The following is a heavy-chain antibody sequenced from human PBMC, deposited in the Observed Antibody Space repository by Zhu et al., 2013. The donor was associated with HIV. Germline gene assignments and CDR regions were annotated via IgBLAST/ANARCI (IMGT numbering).Heavy chain of an antibody. V-gene: IGHV1-2*02. Sequence: QVQLVQSGPEVKKPGASVKVSCKASGYIFSSYYIHWVRQAPGQGLEWMGWINPNAGGTMYPEKFQGRVTMTRDTPSNVAYMELSSLRYDDTAVYFCARDRSNSGSRGDYWGQGTLVTVSS. D-gene: IGHD2-21*01. CDR3: ARDRSNSGSRGDY. J-gene: IGHJ4*02. CDR2: INPNAGGT. CDR1: GYIFSSYY.